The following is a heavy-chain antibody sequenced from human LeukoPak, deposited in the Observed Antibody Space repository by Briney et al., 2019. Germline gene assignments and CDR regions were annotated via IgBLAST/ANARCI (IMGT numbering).Heavy chain of an antibody. J-gene: IGHJ4*02. CDR2: ISYDGSNK. CDR3: TTITAAGYIDY. CDR1: GFTFSSYG. D-gene: IGHD6-13*01. V-gene: IGHV3-30*03. Sequence: PGRSLRLSCAASGFTFSSYGMHWVRQAPGKGLEWVAVISYDGSNKYYADSVKGRFTISRDNSKNTLYLQMNSLKTEDTAVYYCTTITAAGYIDYWGQGTLVTVSS.